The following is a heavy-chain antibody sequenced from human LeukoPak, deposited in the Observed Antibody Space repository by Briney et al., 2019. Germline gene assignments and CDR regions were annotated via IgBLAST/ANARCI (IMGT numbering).Heavy chain of an antibody. V-gene: IGHV4-4*09. Sequence: SETLSLTCNVSGGSISNYYWNWLRQSPGKGLEWIGYIYASGSTNYNPSLKSRVVISVDTSEHQFSLKLSSVTAADTAVYDCARSVVTATNLFRNCFDPWGQGTLVTVSS. CDR2: IYASGST. D-gene: IGHD2-21*02. CDR1: GGSISNYY. J-gene: IGHJ5*02. CDR3: ARSVVTATNLFRNCFDP.